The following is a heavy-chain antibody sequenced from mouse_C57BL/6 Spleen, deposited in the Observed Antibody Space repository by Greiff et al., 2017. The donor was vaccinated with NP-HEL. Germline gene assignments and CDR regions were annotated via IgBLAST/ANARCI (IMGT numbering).Heavy chain of an antibody. CDR2: IDPETGGP. Sequence: QVQLQQSGAELVRPGASVTLSCKASGYTFTDYEMHWVKQTPVHGLEWIGAIDPETGGPAYNQKFKGKAILTADKSSSTAYMELRSLTSEDSAVYYCTRARVYDGYLDYWGQGTTLTVSS. D-gene: IGHD2-3*01. J-gene: IGHJ2*01. CDR3: TRARVYDGYLDY. CDR1: GYTFTDYE. V-gene: IGHV1-15*01.